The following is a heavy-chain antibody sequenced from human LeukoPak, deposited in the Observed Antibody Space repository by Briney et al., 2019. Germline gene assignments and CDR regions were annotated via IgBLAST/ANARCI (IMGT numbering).Heavy chain of an antibody. CDR3: AKERLSSGYFDY. CDR1: GFTFSTYA. Sequence: GGFLRLSCAASGFTFSTYAMSWVRQAPGKGLEWVSAISGSGGRTYYADSVKGRFTISRDNSKNTLYLQMNSLRAEDTAVYYCAKERLSSGYFDYWGQGTLVTVSS. V-gene: IGHV3-23*01. D-gene: IGHD3-22*01. J-gene: IGHJ4*02. CDR2: ISGSGGRT.